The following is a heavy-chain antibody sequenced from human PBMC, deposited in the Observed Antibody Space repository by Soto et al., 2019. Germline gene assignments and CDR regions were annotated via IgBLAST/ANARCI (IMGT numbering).Heavy chain of an antibody. J-gene: IGHJ4*02. Sequence: QVQLVESGGGVVQPGRSLRLSCAASGFTFSSYGMHWVRQAPGKGLEWVAVISYDGSNKYYADSVKGRFTISRDNSKNTLNRKMNGLRAGARVVYYWAKVGGGEVDYWGQGTLVTVSS. V-gene: IGHV3-30*18. CDR1: GFTFSSYG. D-gene: IGHD3-16*01. CDR3: AKVGGGEVDY. CDR2: ISYDGSNK.